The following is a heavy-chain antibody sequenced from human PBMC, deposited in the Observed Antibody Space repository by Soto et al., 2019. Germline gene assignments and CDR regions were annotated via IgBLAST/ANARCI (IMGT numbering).Heavy chain of an antibody. CDR2: ISYDGSNK. Sequence: GGSLRLSCAASGFTFSSYGMHWVRQAPGKGLEWVAVISYDGSNKYYADSVKGRFTISRDNSKNTLYLQMNSLRAEDTAVYYCAKSLFTVTAIYGNAFDIWGQGTMVTVSS. J-gene: IGHJ3*02. D-gene: IGHD2-21*02. V-gene: IGHV3-30*18. CDR3: AKSLFTVTAIYGNAFDI. CDR1: GFTFSSYG.